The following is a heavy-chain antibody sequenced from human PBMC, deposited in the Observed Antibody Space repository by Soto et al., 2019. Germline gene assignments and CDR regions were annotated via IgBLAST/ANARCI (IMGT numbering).Heavy chain of an antibody. CDR3: AKGGAYSYHYYYYYMDV. J-gene: IGHJ6*03. CDR1: GFTFSSYA. D-gene: IGHD4-4*01. V-gene: IGHV3-23*01. CDR2: ISGSGGST. Sequence: EVQLLESGGGLVQPGGSLRLSCAASGFTFSSYAMSWVRQAPGKGLEWVSAISGSGGSTYYADSVKGRFTISRDNSKNTLYLQMNSLRAEDTAVYYCAKGGAYSYHYYYYYMDVWGKGTTVTVSS.